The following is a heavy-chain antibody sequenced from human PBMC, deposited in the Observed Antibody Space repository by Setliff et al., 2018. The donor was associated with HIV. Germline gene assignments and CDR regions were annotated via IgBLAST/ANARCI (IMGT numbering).Heavy chain of an antibody. Sequence: PSETLSLTCTVSGGSINSYYWNWIRQPPGKGLEWIGYIYTSGSTNYNPSLKSRVTISVDTSKNQFSLRLSSVTAADTAVYYCARVGLYSSGWFDYWGQGTLVTVSS. V-gene: IGHV4-4*09. J-gene: IGHJ5*01. CDR2: IYTSGST. D-gene: IGHD6-19*01. CDR3: ARVGLYSSGWFDY. CDR1: GGSINSYY.